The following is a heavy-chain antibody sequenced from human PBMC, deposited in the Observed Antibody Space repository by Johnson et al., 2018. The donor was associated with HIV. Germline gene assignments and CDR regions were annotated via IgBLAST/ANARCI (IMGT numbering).Heavy chain of an antibody. CDR3: ASDGYCSSSSCYHDAFDL. CDR1: GFTFDDYG. V-gene: IGHV3-20*04. J-gene: IGHJ3*01. CDR2: INWNGGST. Sequence: VQLVESGGGVVRPGGSLRLSCAASGFTFDDYGMTWVRQVPGKGLECVSGINWNGGSTGYADSVKGRFSIFRDNAKNALALQMNSLRAEDTALYYCASDGYCSSSSCYHDAFDLWGQGTMVTVSS. D-gene: IGHD2-2*03.